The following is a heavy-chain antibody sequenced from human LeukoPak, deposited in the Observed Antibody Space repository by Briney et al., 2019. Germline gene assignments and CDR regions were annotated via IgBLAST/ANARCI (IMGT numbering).Heavy chain of an antibody. CDR1: GYTFTVYY. CDR3: ARGGGIVVVPAAICLVRYFVY. V-gene: IGHV1-2*02. CDR2: INPNSGGT. D-gene: IGHD2-2*02. J-gene: IGHJ4*02. Sequence: ASEKVSCKASGYTFTVYYMHWVRQCPGQGLEWMGWINPNSGGTDYAHKFQGRVTMTRDTSSSSANMEPIRLRADDTAVYYCARGGGIVVVPAAICLVRYFVYLGQGALVTVSS.